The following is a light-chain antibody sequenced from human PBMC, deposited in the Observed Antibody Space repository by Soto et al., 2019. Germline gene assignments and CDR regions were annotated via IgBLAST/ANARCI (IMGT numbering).Light chain of an antibody. CDR1: SSDIGGYNY. V-gene: IGLV2-11*01. J-gene: IGLJ2*01. CDR3: CSYAGTYTLVV. CDR2: DVK. Sequence: QSVLTQPRSVSGSPGQSVTISCTGTSSDIGGYNYVSWYQQHPGKAPKLIIYDVKKRPSGVPDRFSGSKSGNTASLTISGLQAEDEADYYCCSYAGTYTLVVFGGGTKVTVL.